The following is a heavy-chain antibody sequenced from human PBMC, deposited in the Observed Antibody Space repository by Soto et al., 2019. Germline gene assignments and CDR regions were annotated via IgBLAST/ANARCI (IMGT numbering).Heavy chain of an antibody. V-gene: IGHV4-59*08. J-gene: IGHJ4*02. Sequence: QVQLQESGPGLVKPSETLSLTCTVSGGSISSYYWSWIRQPPGKGLEWIGYIYYSGSTYYIPSLEGRVTISVETSKIQFSLKLTSVTAADTAVYFCARGGWRQIDYWGQGTLVTVSS. CDR1: GGSISSYY. CDR2: IYYSGST. D-gene: IGHD3-3*01. CDR3: ARGGWRQIDY.